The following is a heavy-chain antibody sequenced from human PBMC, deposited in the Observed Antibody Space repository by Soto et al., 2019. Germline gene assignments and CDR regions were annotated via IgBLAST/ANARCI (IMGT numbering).Heavy chain of an antibody. V-gene: IGHV3-74*01. J-gene: IGHJ4*02. CDR2: ISRDGSNT. Sequence: EVQLVESGGGLVQPGGSLRLSCAAPGMTFSNLRMHWVRQAPGKGLVWVSLISRDGSNTDYADSVKGRFTISRDNAKSTLYLQMNSLRVEDTAVYYCTTLGGERPHRDYWGQGTLVTVSS. D-gene: IGHD3-16*01. CDR1: GMTFSNLR. CDR3: TTLGGERPHRDY.